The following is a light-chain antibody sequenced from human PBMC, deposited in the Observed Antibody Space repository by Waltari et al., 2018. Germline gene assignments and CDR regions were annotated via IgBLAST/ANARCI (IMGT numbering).Light chain of an antibody. CDR2: TAS. CDR3: LNYISAPFT. CDR1: QLIGNY. Sequence: DIQLTQSPSSLSASVGASVTFTCRASQLIGNYLAWYQQKPGTVPKLLIYTASTLQSGVPYRFSGSGSATDFTFTISSLQPEDAATYYCLNYISAPFTFGPGTRVDIK. V-gene: IGKV1-27*01. J-gene: IGKJ3*01.